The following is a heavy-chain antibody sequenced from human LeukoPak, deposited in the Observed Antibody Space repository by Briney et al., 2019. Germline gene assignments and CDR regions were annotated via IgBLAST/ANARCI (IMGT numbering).Heavy chain of an antibody. CDR1: GGSISSYY. J-gene: IGHJ5*01. Sequence: SETLSLTCTVSGGSISSYYWSWIRQPPGKGLEWMGYIYYSGSTNYNPSLKSRVTISVDTSKNQFSLKLSSVTAADTDVYFCARDQEHCSGTSCYPYWYDSWGQGTLVTVSS. V-gene: IGHV4-59*01. CDR2: IYYSGST. CDR3: ARDQEHCSGTSCYPYWYDS. D-gene: IGHD2-2*01.